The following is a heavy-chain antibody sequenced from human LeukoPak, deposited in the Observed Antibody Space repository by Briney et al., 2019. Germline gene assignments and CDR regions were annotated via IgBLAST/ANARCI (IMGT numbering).Heavy chain of an antibody. J-gene: IGHJ4*02. V-gene: IGHV3-74*01. Sequence: PGGSLRLSCAASGYYWMHWVRQAPGKGLVWVSHINSDGSWTSYADSVKGRFTISKDNAKNTVYLQMNNLRAEDTAVYYCVSFYETYWGRGTLVTVS. CDR3: VSFYETY. CDR1: GYYW. D-gene: IGHD2-2*01. CDR2: INSDGSWT.